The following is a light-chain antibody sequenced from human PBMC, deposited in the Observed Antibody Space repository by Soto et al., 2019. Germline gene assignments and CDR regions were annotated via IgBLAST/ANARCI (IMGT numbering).Light chain of an antibody. CDR1: SSDVGGYNY. V-gene: IGLV2-14*01. J-gene: IGLJ2*01. CDR3: SSYAGSRVLV. CDR2: EVS. Sequence: QSVLTQPASVSGSPGQSITISCTGTSSDVGGYNYVSWYQQHPGRAPKLIIYEVSDRPSGISDRFSGSKSGNTASLTISGLQAEDEADYYCSSYAGSRVLVLGGGTKVTVL.